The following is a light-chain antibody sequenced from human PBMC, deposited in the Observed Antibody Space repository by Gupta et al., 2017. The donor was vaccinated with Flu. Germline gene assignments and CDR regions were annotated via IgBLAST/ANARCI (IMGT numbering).Light chain of an antibody. CDR3: QAWDNNFYA. CDR1: GLGSRY. V-gene: IGLV3-1*01. Sequence: ELTHPPLVFVSPGQTSSTSCPGDGLGSRYSSCYQQKAGQSPVLVIYPDVKRPSGIPERFSASNSGNTATLTISGTQAVDEADYYCQAWDNNFYAFGSGTHLTVL. J-gene: IGLJ1*01. CDR2: PDV.